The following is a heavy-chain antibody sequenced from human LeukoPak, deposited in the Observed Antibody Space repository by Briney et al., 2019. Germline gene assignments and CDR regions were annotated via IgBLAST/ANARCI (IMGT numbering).Heavy chain of an antibody. CDR3: ATSPYYYDSSGYFDY. CDR2: ISSSGSTM. V-gene: IGHV3-48*03. CDR1: GFTFSSYE. Sequence: GGSLRLSCAASGFTFSSYEMNWVRQAPGKGLEWVSYISSSGSTMYYADSVKGRFTISRDNSKNTLYLQMNSLRAEDMAVYYCATSPYYYDSSGYFDYWGQGTLVTVSS. J-gene: IGHJ4*02. D-gene: IGHD3-22*01.